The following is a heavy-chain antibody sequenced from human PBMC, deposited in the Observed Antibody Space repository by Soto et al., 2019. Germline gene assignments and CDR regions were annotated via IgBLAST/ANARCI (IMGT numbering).Heavy chain of an antibody. D-gene: IGHD2-2*01. Sequence: ETLSLTCAVSGYVITNVYHWGLILQPPGKELEWIVTISHSGDTYYNPSLKSRVTISIDTAKNHLSLILSSVTAADTATYYCTRIYCTTTSCFINGMDVWGQGTTVTVSS. V-gene: IGHV4-38-2*01. CDR2: ISHSGDT. CDR3: TRIYCTTTSCFINGMDV. J-gene: IGHJ6*02. CDR1: GYVITNVYH.